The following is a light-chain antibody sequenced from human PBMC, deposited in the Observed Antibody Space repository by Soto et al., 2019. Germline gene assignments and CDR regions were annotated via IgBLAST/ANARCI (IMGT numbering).Light chain of an antibody. CDR1: SSNIGAGYD. J-gene: IGLJ2*01. CDR3: QSYDSSLSAMV. CDR2: GNN. Sequence: QSVLTQPPSVSGAPGQRVTISCTGSSSNIGAGYDVHWYQQLPGTAPKLLIYGNNNRPSGVPDRFSDSKSGTSASLAITGLQAEDEADYYCQSYDSSLSAMVFGGGTKLTVL. V-gene: IGLV1-40*01.